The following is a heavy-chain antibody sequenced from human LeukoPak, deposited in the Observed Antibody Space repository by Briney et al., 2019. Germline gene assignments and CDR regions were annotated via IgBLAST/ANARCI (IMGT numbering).Heavy chain of an antibody. J-gene: IGHJ4*02. D-gene: IGHD3-10*01. CDR3: ARATGSGSYPRRLDY. CDR2: ISSSGGNT. CDR1: GFTFSSYA. V-gene: IGHV3-64*02. Sequence: PGGSLRLSCAASGFTFSSYAMHWVRQAPGKGLEFVSGISSSGGNTYYADSVKGRFTISRDNSRNTLHLQMGSLRPEDMAVYYCARATGSGSYPRRLDYWGQGTLVTVSS.